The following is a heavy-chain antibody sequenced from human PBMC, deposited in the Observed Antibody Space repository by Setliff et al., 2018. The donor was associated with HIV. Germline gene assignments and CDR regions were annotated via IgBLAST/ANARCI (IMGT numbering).Heavy chain of an antibody. CDR2: ISGGSTSI. Sequence: GESLKISCAASGFTFSDSYMNWVRQAQGEGLEWVSYISGGSTSIYYADSVKGRFSISRDNAKNSLYLQMNSLRAEDTAVYYCARVRIHQVPNEATVKNYHYMDVWGKGTTVTVS. V-gene: IGHV3-11*04. CDR3: ARVRIHQVPNEATVKNYHYMDV. CDR1: GFTFSDSY. J-gene: IGHJ6*03. D-gene: IGHD4-17*01.